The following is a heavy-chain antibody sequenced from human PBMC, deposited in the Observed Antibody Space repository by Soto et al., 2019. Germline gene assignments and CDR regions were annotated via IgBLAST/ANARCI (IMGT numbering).Heavy chain of an antibody. CDR3: ARLLNGMDV. CDR1: GGSISSSSYY. J-gene: IGHJ6*02. CDR2: IYYSGST. Sequence: QLQLQESGPGLVKPSETLSLTCTVSGGSISSSSYYWGWIRKPPGKGLEWIGSIYYSGSTYYNPSLKSRVTISVDTSKNQFSLKLSSVTAADTAAYYCARLLNGMDVWGQGTTVTVSS. V-gene: IGHV4-39*01.